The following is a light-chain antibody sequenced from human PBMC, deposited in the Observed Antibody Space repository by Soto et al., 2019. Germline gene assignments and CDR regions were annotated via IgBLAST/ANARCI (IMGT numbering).Light chain of an antibody. J-gene: IGKJ1*01. CDR2: A. Sequence: DIQLTQSPSFLSASVGDGVTITCRASQGISSYLAWYQQKPGRAPKLLIYAASRFSGSGSGTEFTLTISSLQPEDSAAYYCQQLNSYPRTFGQGTKVEIK. V-gene: IGKV1-9*01. CDR1: QGISSY. CDR3: QQLNSYPRT.